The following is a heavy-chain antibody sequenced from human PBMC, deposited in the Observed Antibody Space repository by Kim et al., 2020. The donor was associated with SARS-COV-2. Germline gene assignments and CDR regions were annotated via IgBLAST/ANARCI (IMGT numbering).Heavy chain of an antibody. CDR3: ARLRTYNWNYVDY. J-gene: IGHJ4*02. V-gene: IGHV4-4*07. Sequence: YNPSLKSRVTMSVDTSKNQFSLKLSSVTAADTAVYYCARLRTYNWNYVDYWGQGTLVTVSS. D-gene: IGHD1-20*01.